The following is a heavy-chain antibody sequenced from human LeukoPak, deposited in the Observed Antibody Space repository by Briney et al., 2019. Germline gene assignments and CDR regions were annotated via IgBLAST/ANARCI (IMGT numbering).Heavy chain of an antibody. CDR2: IYHSGST. D-gene: IGHD3-10*01. CDR3: ARTSRINMVLDP. V-gene: IGHV4-4*02. J-gene: IGHJ5*02. CDR1: GGSISNTNW. Sequence: PSGTLSLTCGISGGSISNTNWWTWVRQPPGKGLEWIGEIYHSGSTNYNPSLKSRVTISVDKSKNQFSLKLSSVTAADTAVYYCARTSRINMVLDPWGQGTLVTVSS.